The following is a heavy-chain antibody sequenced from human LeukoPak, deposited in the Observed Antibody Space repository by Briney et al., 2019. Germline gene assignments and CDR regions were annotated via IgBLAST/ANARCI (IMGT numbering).Heavy chain of an antibody. J-gene: IGHJ3*02. CDR2: ISYDGSNK. CDR1: VFPFRSYD. V-gene: IGHV3-30*01. D-gene: IGHD1-26*01. Sequence: GGTLGLLCAASVFPFRSYDLHWVREDSGKGLVDGTAISYDGSNKYYADSVKGRFTISRDNSKNTLYLEMNSLRSEDTAVYYCARDTEWEHSDAFDIWGQGTMVTVSS. CDR3: ARDTEWEHSDAFDI.